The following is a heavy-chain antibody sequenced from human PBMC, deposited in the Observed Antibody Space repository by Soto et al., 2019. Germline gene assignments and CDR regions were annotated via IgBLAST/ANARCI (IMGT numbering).Heavy chain of an antibody. CDR3: ARDSTTFNWFDP. D-gene: IGHD3-16*01. CDR2: INHSGST. J-gene: IGHJ5*02. CDR1: GGSFSGYY. Sequence: PSETLSLTCAVYGGSFSGYYWSWIRQPPGKGLEWIGEINHSGSTNYNPSLKSRVTISVDTSKNQFSLKLSSVTAADTAVYYCARDSTTFNWFDPWGQGTLVNVSS. V-gene: IGHV4-34*01.